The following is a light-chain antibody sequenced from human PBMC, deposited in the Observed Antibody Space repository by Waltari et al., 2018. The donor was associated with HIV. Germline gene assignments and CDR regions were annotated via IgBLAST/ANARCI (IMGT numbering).Light chain of an antibody. CDR1: SNDIGPYHY. J-gene: IGLJ6*01. CDR3: SSYAGSGNLLL. V-gene: IGLV2-8*01. CDR2: EVN. Sequence: QSALPQPPAASGSPGQSVTISCTGTSNDIGPYHYFSWSQQHPDKAPRLLMYEVNKRPSGVPGRFSGSKSGNTASLTVSGLQAEDEADYYCSSYAGSGNLLLFGGGTKVTVL.